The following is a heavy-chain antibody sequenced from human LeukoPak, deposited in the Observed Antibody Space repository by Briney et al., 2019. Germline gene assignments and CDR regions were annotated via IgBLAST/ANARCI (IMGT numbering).Heavy chain of an antibody. CDR2: IYYSGST. Sequence: PSETLTLTCTASHGSINSGFWSWIRQAPGRGLEWIAYIYYSGSTKYNPSLKSRVTISIDTSKSQFSLKLSSVSAADTAVYFCARQAYCSGTTCNPFDYWGQGTLVTV. D-gene: IGHD2-2*01. J-gene: IGHJ4*02. CDR1: HGSINSGF. CDR3: ARQAYCSGTTCNPFDY. V-gene: IGHV4-59*01.